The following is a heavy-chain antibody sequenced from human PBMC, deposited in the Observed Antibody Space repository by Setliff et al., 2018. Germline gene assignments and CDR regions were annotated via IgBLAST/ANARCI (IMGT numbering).Heavy chain of an antibody. V-gene: IGHV7-4-1*02. CDR1: GYTFTNYA. J-gene: IGHJ6*03. D-gene: IGHD3-16*02. Sequence: ASVKVSCKASGYTFTNYAMTWMRRAPGQGLEYMGWINTNTGNPSYAQGFTGRFVFSLDTSVSTAYLQISSLKPEDTAMYYCARASRFATIVWKGDYYMDVWGKGTTVTVSS. CDR3: ARASRFATIVWKGDYYMDV. CDR2: INTNTGNP.